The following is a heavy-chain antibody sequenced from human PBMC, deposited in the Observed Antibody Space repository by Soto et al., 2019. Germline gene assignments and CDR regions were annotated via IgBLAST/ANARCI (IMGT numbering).Heavy chain of an antibody. V-gene: IGHV4-59*01. CDR1: GGSISSYY. Sequence: PSETLSLTCTVSGGSISSYYRSWIRQPPGKGLEWIGYIYYSGSTNYNPSLKSRVTISVDTSKNQFSLKLSSVTAADTAVYYCARKSGGDYYYYYGMDVWGQGTTVTVSS. D-gene: IGHD2-15*01. CDR2: IYYSGST. CDR3: ARKSGGDYYYYYGMDV. J-gene: IGHJ6*02.